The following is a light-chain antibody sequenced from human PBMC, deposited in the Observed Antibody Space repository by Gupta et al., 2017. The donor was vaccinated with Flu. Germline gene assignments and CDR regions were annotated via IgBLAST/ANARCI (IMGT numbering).Light chain of an antibody. CDR2: DVN. J-gene: IGLJ3*02. Sequence: SALTQPRSVSGSPGQSITISCTGTSSDVGGYDYVSWYQQHPDKAPKLMIYDVNKRPAGVPDRFSGSRSGNTASLTISGLPAQEAANYYGFSYAGSDTWVFGGGTKLTVL. CDR3: FSYAGSDTWV. V-gene: IGLV2-11*01. CDR1: SSDVGGYDY.